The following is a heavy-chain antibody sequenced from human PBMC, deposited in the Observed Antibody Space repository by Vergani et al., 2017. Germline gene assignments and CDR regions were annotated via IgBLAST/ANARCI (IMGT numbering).Heavy chain of an antibody. J-gene: IGHJ5*02. CDR1: GGSISSGSYY. V-gene: IGHV4-61*02. D-gene: IGHD3-10*01. Sequence: QVQLQESGPGLVKPSQTLSLTCTVSGGSISSGSYYWSWIRQPAGKGLEWIGRIYTSGSTNYNPSLKSRVTISVDTSKNQLSLKLRSVTAADTAVYYCARDHKYCYGSGMAGWFDPWGQGTLVTVSS. CDR2: IYTSGST. CDR3: ARDHKYCYGSGMAGWFDP.